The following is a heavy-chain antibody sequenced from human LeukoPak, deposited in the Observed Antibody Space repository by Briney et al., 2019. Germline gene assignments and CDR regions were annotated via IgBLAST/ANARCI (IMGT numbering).Heavy chain of an antibody. V-gene: IGHV4-34*01. CDR1: GGSFSGYY. D-gene: IGHD6-13*01. Sequence: PSETLSLTCAVYGGSFSGYYWSWIRQPPGKGLEWIGEINHSGSTSYNPSLKSRVTISVDTSKNQFSLKLSSVTTADTAVYYCARGIAAAGTVYWGQGTLVTVSS. CDR2: INHSGST. CDR3: ARGIAAAGTVY. J-gene: IGHJ4*02.